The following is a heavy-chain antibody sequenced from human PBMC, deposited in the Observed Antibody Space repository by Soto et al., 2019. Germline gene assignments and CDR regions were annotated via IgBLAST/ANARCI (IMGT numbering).Heavy chain of an antibody. J-gene: IGHJ6*04. CDR3: ARVGYYDSSGSRNYHYYGMNV. V-gene: IGHV1-18*01. CDR2: ISAYNGNT. Sequence: ASVKVSCKASGYTFTSYGISWVRQAPGQGLEWMGWISAYNGNTNYAQKLQGRVTMTTGTSTSTAYMELRSLRSDDTAVYYCARVGYYDSSGSRNYHYYGMNVWGKGTTVTVSS. CDR1: GYTFTSYG. D-gene: IGHD3-22*01.